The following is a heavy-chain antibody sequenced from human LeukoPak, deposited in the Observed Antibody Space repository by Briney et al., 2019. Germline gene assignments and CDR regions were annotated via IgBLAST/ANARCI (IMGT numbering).Heavy chain of an antibody. V-gene: IGHV3-7*03. J-gene: IGHJ3*02. CDR2: IKQDGGNEK. CDR3: ARVYSSSSGKNAFDI. D-gene: IGHD6-6*01. Sequence: PGGSLRLSCAAPGFSFNNYWMSWVRQAPGKGLEWVANIKQDGGNEKYYVDSVKGRFAISRDNAKNSLYLQMNSPRAEDTAVYYCARVYSSSSGKNAFDIWGQGTMVTVSS. CDR1: GFSFNNYW.